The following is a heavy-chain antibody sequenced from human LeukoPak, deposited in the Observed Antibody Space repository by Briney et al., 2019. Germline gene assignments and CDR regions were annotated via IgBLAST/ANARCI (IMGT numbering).Heavy chain of an antibody. D-gene: IGHD3-22*01. CDR3: ARMAYYYDSSGYYPTTFDY. CDR2: IYSGGST. J-gene: IGHJ4*02. V-gene: IGHV3-53*04. CDR1: GFTFSSYW. Sequence: GGSLRLSCAASGFTFSSYWMTWVRQAPGKGLEWVSVIYSGGSTYYADSVKGRFTISRHNSKNTLYLQMNSLRAEDTAVYYCARMAYYYDSSGYYPTTFDYWGQGTLVTVSS.